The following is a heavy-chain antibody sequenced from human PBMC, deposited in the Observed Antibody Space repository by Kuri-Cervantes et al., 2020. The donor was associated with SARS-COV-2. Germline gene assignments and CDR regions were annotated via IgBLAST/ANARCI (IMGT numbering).Heavy chain of an antibody. V-gene: IGHV3-11*05. CDR2: ISQSSRFT. CDR1: GFTFSDYY. J-gene: IGHJ4*02. CDR3: ARDWDYGDIKGGVHTQ. D-gene: IGHD4/OR15-4a*01. Sequence: GGSLRLSCAASGFTFSDYYMSWVRQAPGKGLEWIAYISQSSRFTDYADSVKGRFIISRDDAKKSLFLQMTSLSGDDTAMYYCARDWDYGDIKGGVHTQWGQGTLVTVSS.